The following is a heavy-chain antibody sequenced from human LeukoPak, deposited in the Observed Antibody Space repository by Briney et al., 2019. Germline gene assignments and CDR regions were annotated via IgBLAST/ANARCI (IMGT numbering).Heavy chain of an antibody. J-gene: IGHJ4*02. Sequence: PSQTLSLTCTVSSGSISSGGYYWSWIRQHPGKGLEWIGYIYYSGSTYYNPSLKSRVTISVDTSKNQFSLKLSSVTAADTAVYYCARGGCSGGSCYCAYWGQGTLVTVSS. D-gene: IGHD2-15*01. V-gene: IGHV4-31*03. CDR2: IYYSGST. CDR3: ARGGCSGGSCYCAY. CDR1: SGSISSGGYY.